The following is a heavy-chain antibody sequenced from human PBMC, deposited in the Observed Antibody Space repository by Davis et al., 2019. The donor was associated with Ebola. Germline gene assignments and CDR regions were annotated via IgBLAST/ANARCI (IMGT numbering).Heavy chain of an antibody. D-gene: IGHD3-10*01. Sequence: AASVKVSCKASGGTFSSYAISWVRQAPGQGLEWMGGIIPIFGTANYAQKFQGRVTITADESTSTAYMELSSLRSEDTAVYYCARASDGSGSYGDNYYYYYGMDVWGQGTTVTVSS. CDR2: IIPIFGTA. V-gene: IGHV1-69*13. CDR1: GGTFSSYA. CDR3: ARASDGSGSYGDNYYYYYGMDV. J-gene: IGHJ6*02.